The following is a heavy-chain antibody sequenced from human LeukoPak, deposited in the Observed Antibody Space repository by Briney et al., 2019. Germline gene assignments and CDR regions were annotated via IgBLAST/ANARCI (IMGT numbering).Heavy chain of an antibody. Sequence: GGSLRLSCAASGFTFSSYWVSWVRQAPGKGLEWVANIKQDGSEKYYVDSVKGRFTISRDNAKNSLYLQMNSLRAEDTAVYYCAREYPAAHSDWDYWGQGTLVTVSS. D-gene: IGHD2-2*01. CDR2: IKQDGSEK. V-gene: IGHV3-7*01. CDR1: GFTFSSYW. J-gene: IGHJ4*02. CDR3: AREYPAAHSDWDY.